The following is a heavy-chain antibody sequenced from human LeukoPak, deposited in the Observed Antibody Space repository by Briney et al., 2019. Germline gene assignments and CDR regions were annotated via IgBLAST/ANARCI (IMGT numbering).Heavy chain of an antibody. CDR1: GYTFTSYG. J-gene: IGHJ4*02. CDR2: ISAYNGNT. Sequence: ASVKVSCKASGYTFTSYGISWVRQAPGQGLEWVGWISAYNGNTNYAQKLQGRVTMTTDTSTRTAYMELRSLRSDDTAVYYCERGGPEYYYDSSGVEYWGQGTLVTVSS. CDR3: ERGGPEYYYDSSGVEY. V-gene: IGHV1-18*01. D-gene: IGHD3-22*01.